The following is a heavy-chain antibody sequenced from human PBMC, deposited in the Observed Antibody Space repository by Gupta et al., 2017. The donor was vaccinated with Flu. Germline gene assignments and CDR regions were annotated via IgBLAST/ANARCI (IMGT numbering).Heavy chain of an antibody. J-gene: IGHJ4*02. Sequence: EWVAVISYDEIHKCYADAVKCRFTISRDNSKSTRSLQMNSLRAEDAAVYYCAKNHHFFLRYCDSSNCYGVDFWGQGTLVTVSS. V-gene: IGHV3-30*18. D-gene: IGHD2-2*01. CDR3: AKNHHFFLRYCDSSNCYGVDF. CDR2: ISYDEIHK.